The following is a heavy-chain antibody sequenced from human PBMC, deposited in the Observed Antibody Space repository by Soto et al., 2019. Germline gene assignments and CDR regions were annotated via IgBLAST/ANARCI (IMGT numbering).Heavy chain of an antibody. CDR1: GGTFSSYT. CDR3: ARAGKEWELTRKLYYFDY. Sequence: QVQLVQSGAEVKKPGSSVKVSCKASGGTFSSYTISWVRQAPGQGLEWMGRIIPILGIANYAQKFQGRVTITEEKSTSTAYMELSSLRSEDTAVYYCARAGKEWELTRKLYYFDYWGQGTLVTVSS. D-gene: IGHD1-26*01. CDR2: IIPILGIA. J-gene: IGHJ4*02. V-gene: IGHV1-69*02.